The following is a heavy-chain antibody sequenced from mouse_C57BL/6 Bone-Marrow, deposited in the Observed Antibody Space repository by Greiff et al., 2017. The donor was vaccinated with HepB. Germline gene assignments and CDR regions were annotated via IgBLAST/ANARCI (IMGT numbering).Heavy chain of an antibody. CDR2: IWSGGST. D-gene: IGHD1-1*01. CDR1: GFSLTSYG. Sequence: VNVVESGPGLVQPSQSLSITCTVSGFSLTSYGVHWVRQPPGKGLEWLGVIWSGGSTDYNAAFISRLSISKDNSKSQVFFKMNSLQADDTAIYYCAKNRDYYYGSSSFDYWGQGTSLTVSS. V-gene: IGHV2-4*01. CDR3: AKNRDYYYGSSSFDY. J-gene: IGHJ2*02.